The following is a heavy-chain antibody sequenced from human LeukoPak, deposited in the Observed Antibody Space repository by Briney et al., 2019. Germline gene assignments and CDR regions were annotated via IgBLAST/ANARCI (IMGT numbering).Heavy chain of an antibody. Sequence: GGSLGLSCAASGFTFSPYGMHWVRQAPGKGLEWVALISYDGNDKYYADSVKGRFTISRDNSKNTLFLQMNSLRAEDTAVYFCAKDQYSRYYGMDVWGQGTTVTVSS. V-gene: IGHV3-30*18. D-gene: IGHD4-11*01. CDR1: GFTFSPYG. J-gene: IGHJ6*02. CDR2: ISYDGNDK. CDR3: AKDQYSRYYGMDV.